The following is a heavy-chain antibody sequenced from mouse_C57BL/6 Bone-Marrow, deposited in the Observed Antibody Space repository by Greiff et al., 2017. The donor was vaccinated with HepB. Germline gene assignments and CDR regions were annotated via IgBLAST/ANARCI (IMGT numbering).Heavy chain of an antibody. J-gene: IGHJ3*01. V-gene: IGHV5-6*01. CDR3: ARQGDYDGFAY. Sequence: VQLKESGGDLVKPGGSLKLSCAASGFTFSSYGMSWVRQTPDKRLEWVATISSGGSYTYYPDSVKGRFTISRDNAKNTLYLQMSSLKSEDTAMYYWARQGDYDGFAYCGQGTLVTVSA. CDR2: ISSGGSYT. CDR1: GFTFSSYG. D-gene: IGHD2-4*01.